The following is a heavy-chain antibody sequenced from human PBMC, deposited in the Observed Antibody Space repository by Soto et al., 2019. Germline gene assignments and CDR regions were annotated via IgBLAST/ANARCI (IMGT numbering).Heavy chain of an antibody. Sequence: QVHLVESGGGVVQPGRSLRLSCAASGFTFSSYGMHWVRQAPGKGLEWVSVISYDGGSKYYADSVKGRFTISRDNSKNTLYLQMYSMRAEDTAVYYCAKDLYSVISCMDYWGQGTLVTVSS. CDR3: AKDLYSVISCMDY. CDR2: ISYDGGSK. V-gene: IGHV3-30*18. J-gene: IGHJ4*02. CDR1: GFTFSSYG. D-gene: IGHD2-8*01.